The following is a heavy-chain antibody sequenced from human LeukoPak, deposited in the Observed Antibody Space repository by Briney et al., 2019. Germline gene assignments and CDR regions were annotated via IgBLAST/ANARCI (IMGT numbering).Heavy chain of an antibody. J-gene: IGHJ6*03. CDR1: GGTFSSYA. Sequence: SSVKVSCKASGGTFSSYAISWVRQAPGQGLEWMGGIIPIFGTANYAQKFQGRVTITEDESTSTAYMELSSLRSEDTAVYYCARVVGSSGWFRGNYYMDVWGKGTTVTASS. CDR3: ARVVGSSGWFRGNYYMDV. V-gene: IGHV1-69*01. CDR2: IIPIFGTA. D-gene: IGHD6-19*01.